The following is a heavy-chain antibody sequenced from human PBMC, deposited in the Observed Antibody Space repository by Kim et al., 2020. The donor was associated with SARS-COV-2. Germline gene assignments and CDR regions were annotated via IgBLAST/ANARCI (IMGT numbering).Heavy chain of an antibody. D-gene: IGHD6-13*01. Sequence: SETLSLTCTVSGGSISSGGYYWSWIRQHPGKGLEWIGYIYYSGSTYYNPSLKSRVTISVDTSKNQFSLKLSSVTAADTAVYYCARSIAAADDGMDVWGQGTTVTVSS. J-gene: IGHJ6*02. CDR3: ARSIAAADDGMDV. V-gene: IGHV4-31*03. CDR1: GGSISSGGYY. CDR2: IYYSGST.